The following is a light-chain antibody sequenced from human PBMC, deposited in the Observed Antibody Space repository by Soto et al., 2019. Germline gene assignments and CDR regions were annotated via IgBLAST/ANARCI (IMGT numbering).Light chain of an antibody. Sequence: QCSLTQPASVSGSPGQSITISCTGTSSDVGGYNYVSWYQQHPGKAPKLMIYEVSNRPSGVSNRFSGSRSGNTASLTISGLQAEDEADYYCSSYKSSSTYVLGTGTKVTV. CDR2: EVS. CDR3: SSYKSSSTYV. J-gene: IGLJ1*01. V-gene: IGLV2-14*01. CDR1: SSDVGGYNY.